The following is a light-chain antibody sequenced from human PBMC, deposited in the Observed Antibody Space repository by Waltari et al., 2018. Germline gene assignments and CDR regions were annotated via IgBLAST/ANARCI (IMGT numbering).Light chain of an antibody. V-gene: IGLV2-14*01. Sequence: QSALTQPASVSGSPGQSITISCTGTSSDVGGYNYVSWYQQHPGKAPKLMIYDVSKRPSGVSNRVSGSKSGNTASLTISGLQAEDEADYYCSSYTSSSSFVFGGGTKLTFL. CDR1: SSDVGGYNY. CDR2: DVS. J-gene: IGLJ2*01. CDR3: SSYTSSSSFV.